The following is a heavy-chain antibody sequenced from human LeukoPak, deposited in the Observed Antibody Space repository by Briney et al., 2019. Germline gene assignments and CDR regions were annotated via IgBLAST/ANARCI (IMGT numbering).Heavy chain of an antibody. J-gene: IGHJ3*02. CDR3: ASGYYYDSSGSNAFDI. Sequence: GGSLRLSCAASGFTFSSYSMNWVRQAPGKGLEWVSSISSSSSYIYYADSVKGRFTISRDNAKNPLYLQINSLRAEDTAVYYCASGYYYDSSGSNAFDIWGQGRMVTVSS. CDR1: GFTFSSYS. V-gene: IGHV3-21*01. CDR2: ISSSSSYI. D-gene: IGHD3-22*01.